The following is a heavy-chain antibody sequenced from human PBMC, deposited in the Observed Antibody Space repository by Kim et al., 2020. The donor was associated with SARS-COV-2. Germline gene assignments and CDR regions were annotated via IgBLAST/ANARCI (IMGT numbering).Heavy chain of an antibody. Sequence: SETLSLTCAVYGGSFSGYYWSWIRQPPGKGLEWIGEINHSGSTNYNPSLKSRVTISVDTSKNQFSLKLSSVTAADTAVYYCARRGYSSGWYLCWGQGTLVTVSS. J-gene: IGHJ4*02. V-gene: IGHV4-34*01. CDR2: INHSGST. CDR1: GGSFSGYY. CDR3: ARRGYSSGWYLC. D-gene: IGHD6-19*01.